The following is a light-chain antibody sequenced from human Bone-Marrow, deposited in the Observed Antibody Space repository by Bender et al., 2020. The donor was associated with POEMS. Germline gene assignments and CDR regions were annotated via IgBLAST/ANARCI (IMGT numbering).Light chain of an antibody. J-gene: IGLJ3*02. Sequence: QSALTQRASVSGSPGQSITISCTGTSSDVGAYEYVSWFQHHPGKAPKLMIYDVSNRPSGVPDRFSGSKSGNTASLTISGLQAEDEADYYCCSYAGRYTWVFGGGTKLTVL. CDR3: CSYAGRYTWV. V-gene: IGLV2-11*01. CDR2: DVS. CDR1: SSDVGAYEY.